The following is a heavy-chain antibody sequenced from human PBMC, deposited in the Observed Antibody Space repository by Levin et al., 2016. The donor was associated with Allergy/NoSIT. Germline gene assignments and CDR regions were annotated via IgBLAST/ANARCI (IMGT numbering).Heavy chain of an antibody. J-gene: IGHJ4*02. V-gene: IGHV1-18*01. CDR2: ISAYNGNT. Sequence: WVRQAPGQGLEWMGWISAYNGNTNYAQKFQGRVTMTTDTSTSTAYMELRSLRSDDTAVYYCARATPFYDYGDPTQSDYWGQGTLVTVSS. CDR3: ARATPFYDYGDPTQSDY. D-gene: IGHD4-17*01.